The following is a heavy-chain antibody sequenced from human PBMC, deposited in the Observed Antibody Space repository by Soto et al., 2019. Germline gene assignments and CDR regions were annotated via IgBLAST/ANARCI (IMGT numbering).Heavy chain of an antibody. CDR3: ASDSGLEMATICYFDY. D-gene: IGHD5-12*01. Sequence: PSETLSLTCTVSGGSVSSGSYYWSWIRQPPGKGLEWIGYIYYSGRNNYNPSLKSRVTISLDTSKNHFSLKLSSVTAADTAVYYSASDSGLEMATICYFDYCCQGTLVTVSS. CDR2: IYYSGRN. V-gene: IGHV4-61*01. J-gene: IGHJ4*02. CDR1: GGSVSSGSYY.